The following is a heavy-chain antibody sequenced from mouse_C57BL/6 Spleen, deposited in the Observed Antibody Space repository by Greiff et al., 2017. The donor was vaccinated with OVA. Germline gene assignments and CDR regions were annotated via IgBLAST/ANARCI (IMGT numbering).Heavy chain of an antibody. V-gene: IGHV1-50*01. Sequence: QVQLQQPGAELVKPGASVKLSCKASGYTFTSYWMQWVKQRPGQGLEWIGEIDPSDSYTNYNQKFKGKATLTVDTSSSTAYMQLSSLTSEDSAVYYCAEGFYSGFAYWGQGTLVTVSA. J-gene: IGHJ3*01. CDR3: AEGFYSGFAY. D-gene: IGHD2-12*01. CDR2: IDPSDSYT. CDR1: GYTFTSYW.